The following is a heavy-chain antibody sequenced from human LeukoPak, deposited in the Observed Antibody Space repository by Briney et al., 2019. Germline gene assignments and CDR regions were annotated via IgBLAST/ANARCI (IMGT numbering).Heavy chain of an antibody. CDR2: ISSSSSYI. V-gene: IGHV3-21*01. CDR3: ARSRATVTTYYFDY. J-gene: IGHJ4*02. CDR1: GFTFSSYS. Sequence: PGGSLRLSCAASGFTFSSYSMNWVRQAPGKGLEWVSSISSSSSYIYYADSVKGRFTISRDNAKNSLYLQMNSLRAEDTAVYYCARSRATVTTYYFDYWGQGTLVTVSS. D-gene: IGHD4-11*01.